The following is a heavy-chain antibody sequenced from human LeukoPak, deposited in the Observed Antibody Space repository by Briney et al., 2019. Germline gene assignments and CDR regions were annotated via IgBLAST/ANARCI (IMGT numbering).Heavy chain of an antibody. J-gene: IGHJ4*02. CDR2: INHSGST. CDR3: ARYFHGYCSGGSCFYDY. V-gene: IGHV4-34*01. D-gene: IGHD2-15*01. CDR1: GGSFSGYY. Sequence: TSETLSLNCAVYGGSFSGYYWSWIRQPPGKGLEWIGEINHSGSTNYNPSLKSRVTISVDMSDNQFSLKLSSVTAADTAVYFCARYFHGYCSGGSCFYDYWGQGTLVTVSS.